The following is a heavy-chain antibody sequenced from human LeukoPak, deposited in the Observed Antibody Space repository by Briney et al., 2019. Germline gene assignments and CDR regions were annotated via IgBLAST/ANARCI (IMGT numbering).Heavy chain of an antibody. CDR2: IYYSGNT. CDR1: GGSISSYY. J-gene: IGHJ4*02. D-gene: IGHD2-15*01. CDR3: ARTYCSGGSCHFDY. Sequence: PSETLSLTCTDSGGSISSYYWSWIRQPPGKGLEWIGYIYYSGNTDSNPSLKSRVTISVDTSKNQFSLKLSSVTAADTAVYYCARTYCSGGSCHFDYWGQGTLVTVSS. V-gene: IGHV4-59*08.